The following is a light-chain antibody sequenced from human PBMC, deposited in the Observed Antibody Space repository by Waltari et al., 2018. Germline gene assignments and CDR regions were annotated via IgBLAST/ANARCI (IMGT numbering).Light chain of an antibody. CDR3: NSYTSSSTRV. Sequence: QSALTQPVSVSGSPGQSITISCTGTSSDVGAYNFVSWYQQHPGKAPKLMIYDVTNRPSGVSNRFSGSKSGNTASLTISGLQADDEADYYCNSYTSSSTRVFGTGTKVTVL. V-gene: IGLV2-14*03. CDR2: DVT. CDR1: SSDVGAYNF. J-gene: IGLJ1*01.